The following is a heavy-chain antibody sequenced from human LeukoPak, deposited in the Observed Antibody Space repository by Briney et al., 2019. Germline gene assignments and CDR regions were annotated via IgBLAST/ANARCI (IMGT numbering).Heavy chain of an antibody. V-gene: IGHV3-30*04. CDR2: ISYDGSNK. D-gene: IGHD3-22*01. Sequence: GGSLRLSFAASGFTFSSYAMHGVGQAPGKGLEGVAGISYDGSNKYYADSVKGRFTISRDNSKNTLYLQINSLRAEDTAVYYCARAIQYYYDSSGLRTDAFDIWGQGTMVTVSS. J-gene: IGHJ3*02. CDR3: ARAIQYYYDSSGLRTDAFDI. CDR1: GFTFSSYA.